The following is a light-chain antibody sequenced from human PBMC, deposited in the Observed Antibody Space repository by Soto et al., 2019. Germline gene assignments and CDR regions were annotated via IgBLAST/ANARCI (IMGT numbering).Light chain of an antibody. J-gene: IGKJ2*01. CDR2: GAS. CDR3: QQYGSSPGT. Sequence: EIVLTQSPGTLSLSPGERATLSCRASQSVSSSYLAWYQQKPDQAPTLLIYGASSRATGIPDRFSGSGSGTDFSLTISRLEPEDFAVYYCQQYGSSPGTFGQGTKLEIK. V-gene: IGKV3-20*01. CDR1: QSVSSSY.